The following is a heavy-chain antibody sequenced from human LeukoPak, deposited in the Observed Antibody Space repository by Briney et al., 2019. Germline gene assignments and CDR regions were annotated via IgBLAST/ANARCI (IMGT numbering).Heavy chain of an antibody. D-gene: IGHD5-12*01. V-gene: IGHV4-59*08. CDR3: ARHEEMATMYDY. Sequence: SETLSLTCAVSGGSISSYYWSWIRQPPGKGLEWIGYIYYSGSTNYNPSLKSRVTISVDTSKNQFSLKLSSVTAADTAVYYCARHEEMATMYDYWGQGTLVTVSS. J-gene: IGHJ4*02. CDR2: IYYSGST. CDR1: GGSISSYY.